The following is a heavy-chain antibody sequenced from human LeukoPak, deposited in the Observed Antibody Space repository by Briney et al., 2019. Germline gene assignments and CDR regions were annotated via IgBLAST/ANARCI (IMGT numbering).Heavy chain of an antibody. Sequence: SQTLSLTCTVSAGSINSVTYYWRWIRQPAGKGLEWNGRMYTSGSTNYNPSLESRVTISVDTSKNKFSLKMSSVTAADTAVYYCARGEKGSSSGSINYWGQGTLVTVSS. CDR3: ARGEKGSSSGSINY. CDR2: MYTSGST. V-gene: IGHV4-61*02. J-gene: IGHJ4*02. D-gene: IGHD6-6*01. CDR1: AGSINSVTYY.